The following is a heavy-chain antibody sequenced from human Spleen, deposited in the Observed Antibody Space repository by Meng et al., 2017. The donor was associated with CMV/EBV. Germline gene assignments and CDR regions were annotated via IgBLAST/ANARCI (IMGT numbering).Heavy chain of an antibody. CDR2: ISYDGTFE. D-gene: IGHD1-7*01. Sequence: CAASGFTFSSSAMHWVRQTPGKGLEWLAVISYDGTFEYYGDSLKGRFTISRDNSKNSLYLQMNSLRGEDSAVYYCTRETTSTYAFDIWGQGTMVTVSS. V-gene: IGHV3-30-3*01. J-gene: IGHJ3*02. CDR1: GFTFSSSA. CDR3: TRETTSTYAFDI.